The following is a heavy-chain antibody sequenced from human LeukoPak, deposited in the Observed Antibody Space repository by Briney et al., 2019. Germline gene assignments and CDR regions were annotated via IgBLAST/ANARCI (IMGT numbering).Heavy chain of an antibody. J-gene: IGHJ5*02. CDR1: GFTVNSHY. Sequence: GGSLRLSCAASGFTVNSHYMTWVRQAPGKGLEWVSVIYSGRSEYYAESVKGRFTISRDNSRNTLDLQMNSLRAEDTAVYYCARVGGVTNWGRGNWFDPWGQGTLVTVSA. V-gene: IGHV3-66*01. CDR2: IYSGRSE. D-gene: IGHD7-27*01. CDR3: ARVGGVTNWGRGNWFDP.